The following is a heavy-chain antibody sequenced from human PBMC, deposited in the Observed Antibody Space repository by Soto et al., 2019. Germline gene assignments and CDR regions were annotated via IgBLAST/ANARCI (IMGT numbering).Heavy chain of an antibody. CDR3: ARDRGDGSGSYRITYYYYSGLHV. Sequence: VTVSCKASGGTFSSYAISWVRQAPGQGLEWMGGIIPIFGTANYAQKFQGRVTITPDESTSTAYMEPSSLRSEDTAVYYCARDRGDGSGSYRITYYYYSGLHVW. D-gene: IGHD3-10*01. J-gene: IGHJ6*01. CDR1: GGTFSSYA. CDR2: IIPIFGTA. V-gene: IGHV1-69*01.